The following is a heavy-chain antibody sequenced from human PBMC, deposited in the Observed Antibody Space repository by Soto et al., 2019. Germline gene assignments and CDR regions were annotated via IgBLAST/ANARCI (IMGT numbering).Heavy chain of an antibody. CDR2: ISSSSSYI. D-gene: IGHD5-12*01. Sequence: PGGSLRLSCAASGFTFSIYSMNWVRQAPGKGLEWVSSISSSSSYIYYADSVKGRFTISRDNAKNSLYLQMNSLRAEDMAVYYCARDGYSGYPPKFDYWGQGTLVTVSS. J-gene: IGHJ4*02. V-gene: IGHV3-21*01. CDR1: GFTFSIYS. CDR3: ARDGYSGYPPKFDY.